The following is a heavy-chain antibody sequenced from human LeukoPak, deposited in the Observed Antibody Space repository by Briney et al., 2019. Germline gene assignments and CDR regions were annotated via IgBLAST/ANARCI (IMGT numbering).Heavy chain of an antibody. Sequence: GESLKISCKGSGYSFTSYWIGWVRQLPGKGLEWMGMIYPGDSDTRYSPSFQGQVTISADKSISTAYLQWSSLKASDTAMYYCAGHLATVTPLMDYWGQGTLVTVSS. D-gene: IGHD4-17*01. CDR2: IYPGDSDT. V-gene: IGHV5-51*01. J-gene: IGHJ4*02. CDR3: AGHLATVTPLMDY. CDR1: GYSFTSYW.